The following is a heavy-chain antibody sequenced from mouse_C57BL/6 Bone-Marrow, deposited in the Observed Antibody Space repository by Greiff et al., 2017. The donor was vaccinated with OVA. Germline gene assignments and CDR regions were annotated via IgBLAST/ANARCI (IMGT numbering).Heavy chain of an antibody. CDR2: IDPETGGT. D-gene: IGHD1-1*01. CDR1: GYTFTDYE. J-gene: IGHJ3*01. V-gene: IGHV1-15*01. CDR3: TRGGYYGSPWFAY. Sequence: VQLVESGAELVRPGASVTLSCKASGYTFTDYEMHWVKQTPVHGLEWIGAIDPETGGTAYNQKFKGKAILTADKSSSTAYMELRSLTSEDSAVYYCTRGGYYGSPWFAYWGQGTLVTVSA.